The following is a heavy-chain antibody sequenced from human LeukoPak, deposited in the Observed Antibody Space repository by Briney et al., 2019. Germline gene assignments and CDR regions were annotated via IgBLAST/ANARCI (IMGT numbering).Heavy chain of an antibody. D-gene: IGHD3-16*01. CDR2: INHSGGT. J-gene: IGHJ4*02. V-gene: IGHV4-34*01. CDR1: GGSFSGYY. CDR3: ARDRNGGVIDY. Sequence: SETLSLTCAVYGGSFSGYYWSWIRQPPGKGLEWIGEINHSGGTNYNPSLRSRVTISVDTSKNQFSLKLSSVTAADTAVYYCARDRNGGVIDYWGQGTLVTVSS.